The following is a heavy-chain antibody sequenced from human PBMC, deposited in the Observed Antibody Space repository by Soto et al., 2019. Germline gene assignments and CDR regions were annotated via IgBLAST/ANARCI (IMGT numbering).Heavy chain of an antibody. D-gene: IGHD3-22*01. CDR3: ARLAYDSSGSPTIDY. CDR2: IYYSGST. J-gene: IGHJ4*02. Sequence: PSETLSLTCTVSGGSISSGGYYWSWIRQHPGKGLEWIGYIYYSGSTYYNPSLKRRVTISVDTSKNQFSLKLSCVTAADTAVYYCARLAYDSSGSPTIDYWGQGTLVTVSS. V-gene: IGHV4-31*03. CDR1: GGSISSGGYY.